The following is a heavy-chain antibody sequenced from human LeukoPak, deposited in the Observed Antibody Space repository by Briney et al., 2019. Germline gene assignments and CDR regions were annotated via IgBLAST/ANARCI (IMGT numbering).Heavy chain of an antibody. V-gene: IGHV1-46*01. Sequence: ASVKVSCKASGYTFTTYHMHWVRQAPGQGLEWMGIINPSGGITSYSQKVQGRVTMTRDTSTSTVNMELSSLRSEDTAVYYCARAYYYDSSGPIHYFDYWGQGTLVIVSS. CDR3: ARAYYYDSSGPIHYFDY. CDR1: GYTFTTYH. CDR2: INPSGGIT. J-gene: IGHJ4*02. D-gene: IGHD3-22*01.